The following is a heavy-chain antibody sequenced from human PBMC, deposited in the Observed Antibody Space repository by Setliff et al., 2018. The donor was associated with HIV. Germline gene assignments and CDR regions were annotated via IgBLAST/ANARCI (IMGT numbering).Heavy chain of an antibody. V-gene: IGHV1-2*04. J-gene: IGHJ4*02. CDR1: GYTFTAYY. CDR3: VREVRAAYKGPLWFGQSDPRPDTFDI. D-gene: IGHD3-10*01. Sequence: ASVKVSCKASGYTFTAYYIHWVRQAPGQGLEWMGWINPYSGGTNYAQNFQGWVTMTRDTSITTAYMELSRLTSDDTALYFCVREVRAAYKGPLWFGQSDPRPDTFDIWGQGTLVTVSS. CDR2: INPYSGGT.